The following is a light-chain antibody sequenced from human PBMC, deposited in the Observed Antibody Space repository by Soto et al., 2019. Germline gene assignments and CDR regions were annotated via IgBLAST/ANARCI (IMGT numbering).Light chain of an antibody. Sequence: EVVLTQSPGTLSLSPGERATLSCRASQSVSSSYLAWYQQKPGQAPRLLIYGTSSRATAIPDRFSGSGSATDFTLTISRLEPEDFAVYYCQQYGSSSWTFGQGTKVDIK. CDR1: QSVSSSY. CDR3: QQYGSSSWT. CDR2: GTS. V-gene: IGKV3-20*01. J-gene: IGKJ1*01.